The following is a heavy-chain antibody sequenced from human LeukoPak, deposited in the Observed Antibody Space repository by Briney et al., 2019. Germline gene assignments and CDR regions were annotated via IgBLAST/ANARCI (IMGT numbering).Heavy chain of an antibody. Sequence: SVKVSCKASGGTFSSYAISWVRQAPGQGLEWMGGIIPIFGTANYAQEFQGRVTITTDESTSTAYMELSSLRSEDTAVYYCASGAQYSSSLTAWGQGTLVTVSS. CDR2: IIPIFGTA. V-gene: IGHV1-69*05. D-gene: IGHD6-13*01. J-gene: IGHJ5*02. CDR1: GGTFSSYA. CDR3: ASGAQYSSSLTA.